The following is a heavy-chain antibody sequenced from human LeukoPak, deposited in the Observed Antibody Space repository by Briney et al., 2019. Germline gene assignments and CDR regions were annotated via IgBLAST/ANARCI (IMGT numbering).Heavy chain of an antibody. CDR3: ARDRGRYYDSSGPRDYFDY. CDR2: IKQDGSEK. D-gene: IGHD3-22*01. V-gene: IGHV3-7*01. J-gene: IGHJ4*02. CDR1: GFTFSSYW. Sequence: GGSLRLSCAASGFTFSSYWMSWVHQAPGKGLEWVANIKQDGSEKYYVDSVKGRFTISRDNAKNSLYLQMNSLRAEDTAVYYCARDRGRYYDSSGPRDYFDYWGQGTLVTVSS.